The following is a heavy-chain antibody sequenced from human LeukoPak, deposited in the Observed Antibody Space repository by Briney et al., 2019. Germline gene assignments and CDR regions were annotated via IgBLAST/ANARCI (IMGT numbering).Heavy chain of an antibody. CDR2: ISSSGSTI. J-gene: IGHJ6*02. D-gene: IGHD2-2*01. V-gene: IGHV3-11*01. CDR3: ARDGGYCSSTSCPLVYYYYGMDV. Sequence: GGSLRLSCAASGFTFSDYYMSWIRQAPGKGLEWVSYISSSGSTIYYADSVKGRFTISRDNTKNSLYLQMNSLRAEDTAVYYCARDGGYCSSTSCPLVYYYYGMDVWGQGTTVTVSS. CDR1: GFTFSDYY.